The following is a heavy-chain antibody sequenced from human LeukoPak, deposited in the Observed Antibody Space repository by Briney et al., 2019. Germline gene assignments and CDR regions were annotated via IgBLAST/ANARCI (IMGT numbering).Heavy chain of an antibody. J-gene: IGHJ4*02. V-gene: IGHV3-23*01. CDR2: TSSSDAGT. Sequence: GGSLRLSCAVSGFPLSSYAMSWVRQAPGKGLEWVSATSSSDAGTYYADSVKGRFTISRDNSKNTLYLQMNSLRAEDTAVYYCAKGEGYSYGSICVYWGQGTLVTVSS. D-gene: IGHD5-18*01. CDR3: AKGEGYSYGSICVY. CDR1: GFPLSSYA.